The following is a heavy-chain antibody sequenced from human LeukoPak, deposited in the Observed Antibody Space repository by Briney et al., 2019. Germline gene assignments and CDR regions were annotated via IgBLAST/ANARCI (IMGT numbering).Heavy chain of an antibody. CDR1: GFTFENYG. J-gene: IGHJ5*02. D-gene: IGHD3-22*01. CDR2: IYFDGSVT. CDR3: ARDPHYYESSGYFDP. V-gene: IGHV3-33*07. Sequence: PGRSLRLSCAAAGFTFENYGMYWVLQAPCQRLEWLALIYFDGSVTDYSDSVRGRFTISRDNSNNTLYLEMNNLRAEDTAVYFCARDPHYYESSGYFDPWGQGTLVTVSS.